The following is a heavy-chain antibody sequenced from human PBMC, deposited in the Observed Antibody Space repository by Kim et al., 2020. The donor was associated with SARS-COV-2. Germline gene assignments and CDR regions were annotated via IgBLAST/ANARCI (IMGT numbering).Heavy chain of an antibody. CDR1: GGSFRGHY. D-gene: IGHD6-19*01. V-gene: IGHV4-34*01. CDR3: ASSRKYTTGWYISDYYFDY. J-gene: IGHJ4*02. Sequence: SETLSLTCAVYGGSFRGHYWSWIRQPPGKGLEWIGEINESGGTNYNPSLKSRLTISVDTSQSQFSLNLRSVTAADTAVYYCASSRKYTTGWYISDYYFDYWGQGTLVTVSS. CDR2: INESGGT.